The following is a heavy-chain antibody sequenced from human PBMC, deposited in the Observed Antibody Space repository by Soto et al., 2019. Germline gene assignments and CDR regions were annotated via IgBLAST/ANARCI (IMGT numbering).Heavy chain of an antibody. J-gene: IGHJ4*02. CDR2: IYHSGST. Sequence: QVQLQESGPGLVKPSGTLSLTCAVSSGSISSSNWWSWVRQPPGKGLEWIGEIYHSGSTNYNPSLKSRVTISVDKSKNQFSLKLRSVTAADTAVYYCASINLYDYIWGSYRSVVEVFDYWGQGTLVTVSS. CDR1: SGSISSSNW. V-gene: IGHV4-4*02. D-gene: IGHD3-16*02. CDR3: ASINLYDYIWGSYRSVVEVFDY.